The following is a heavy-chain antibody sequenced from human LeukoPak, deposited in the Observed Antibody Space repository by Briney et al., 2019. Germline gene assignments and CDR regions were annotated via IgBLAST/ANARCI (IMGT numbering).Heavy chain of an antibody. CDR1: GYTLSDSW. D-gene: IGHD7-27*01. CDR3: ARGAASTVDTTY. Sequence: GGSLRLSCATSGYTLSDSWMHCVRQAPGKGLVWVSRINHDGSSTPYADSVKGRFTISRDNVKNTLYLQMNSLRVEDTAVYYCARGAASTVDTTYSGQGTLVSVSS. CDR2: INHDGSST. V-gene: IGHV3-74*01. J-gene: IGHJ4*02.